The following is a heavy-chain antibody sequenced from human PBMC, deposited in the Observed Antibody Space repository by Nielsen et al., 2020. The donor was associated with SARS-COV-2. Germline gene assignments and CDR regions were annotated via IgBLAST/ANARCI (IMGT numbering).Heavy chain of an antibody. CDR2: ITMSGRYM. CDR3: ARETLDFTSSFVDI. CDR1: GFTFATYW. V-gene: IGHV3-21*01. D-gene: IGHD2-2*01. Sequence: GESLKISCAASGFTFATYWMTLVRQAPGKGLEWVSSITMSGRYMYYADSLRGRFTVSRDNAENSLFLQMSSLRDEDTAVYYCARETLDFTSSFVDIWGQGTLVTVSP. J-gene: IGHJ5*02.